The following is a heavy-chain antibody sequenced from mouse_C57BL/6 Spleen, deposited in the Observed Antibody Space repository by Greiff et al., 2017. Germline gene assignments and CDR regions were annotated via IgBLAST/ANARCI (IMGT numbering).Heavy chain of an antibody. D-gene: IGHD1-1*01. V-gene: IGHV5-16*01. CDR1: GFTFSDYY. J-gene: IGHJ1*03. Sequence: EVKLVESEGGLVQPGSSMKLSCTASGFTFSDYYMAWVRQVPEKGLEWVANISYDGSSTYYLDSLKSRFIISRDNAKNILYLQMSSLKSEDTATXYCAREEYYYGSSYWYFDVWGTGTTVTVSS. CDR3: AREEYYYGSSYWYFDV. CDR2: ISYDGSST.